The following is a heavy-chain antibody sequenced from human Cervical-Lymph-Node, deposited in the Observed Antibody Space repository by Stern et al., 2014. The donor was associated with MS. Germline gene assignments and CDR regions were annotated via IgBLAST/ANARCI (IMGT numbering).Heavy chain of an antibody. V-gene: IGHV2-5*01. CDR1: GFSLAPTGAG. J-gene: IGHJ4*02. CDR2: VYWNDDK. D-gene: IGHD3-10*01. CDR3: AHRPPSGNSLFAY. Sequence: QITLKESGPTLVKPTQTLTVTCAFSGFSLAPTGAGVGWIRQPPGKALELLAMVYWNDDKRYNPSLKNRLTITKDTSKDLVVLTLTNMDPVDSATYYCAHRPPSGNSLFAYWGQGTLVIVSS.